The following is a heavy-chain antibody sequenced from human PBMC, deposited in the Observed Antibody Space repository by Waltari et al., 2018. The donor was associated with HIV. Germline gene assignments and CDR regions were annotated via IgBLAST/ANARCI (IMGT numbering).Heavy chain of an antibody. J-gene: IGHJ4*02. CDR2: IWHDANNQ. V-gene: IGHV3-33*01. CDR3: ARDSPAFSRGTEELDY. D-gene: IGHD2-2*01. Sequence: QVQLVESGGGVVQPGKSLRLSCAASGFTLSSSALYGVRQAPGKGLEWVAVIWHDANNQYYADSVQGRFTISRDNSKNTLYLQMNSLRAEDTALYYCARDSPAFSRGTEELDYWGQGTLVTVSS. CDR1: GFTLSSSA.